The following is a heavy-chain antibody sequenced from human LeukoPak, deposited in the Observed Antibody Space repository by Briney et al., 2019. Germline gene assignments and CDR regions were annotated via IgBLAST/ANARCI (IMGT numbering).Heavy chain of an antibody. Sequence: SGGSLRLSCAASGFTFSSYAMNWVRQAPGKGLEWVSAITGSGGRTYYADSVKGRFTISRDNAKNSLYLQMNSLRAEDTAVYYCAELGITMIGGVWGKGTTVTISS. V-gene: IGHV3-23*01. J-gene: IGHJ6*04. CDR2: ITGSGGRT. CDR3: AELGITMIGGV. CDR1: GFTFSSYA. D-gene: IGHD3-10*02.